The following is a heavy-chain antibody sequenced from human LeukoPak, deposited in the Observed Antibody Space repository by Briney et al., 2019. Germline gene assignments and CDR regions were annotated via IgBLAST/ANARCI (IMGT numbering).Heavy chain of an antibody. V-gene: IGHV3-33*01. D-gene: IGHD3-22*01. J-gene: IGHJ5*02. CDR2: IWYDGSNK. CDR1: GCTFSSDG. CDR3: ARDYYYDSSGYYHH. Sequence: PGGSLRLSCAASGCTFSSDGKHWVRQAPGKGLGWVAVIWYDGSNKYYEDSLKGRFTITTNNSNTPLYLQMTTLRAADKAVYYCARDYYYDSSGYYHHWGQGTLVTVSS.